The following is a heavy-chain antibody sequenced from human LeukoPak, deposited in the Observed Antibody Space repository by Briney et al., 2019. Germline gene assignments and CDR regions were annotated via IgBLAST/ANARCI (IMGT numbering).Heavy chain of an antibody. Sequence: GGSLRLSCTGSGFMFNAYWMSWVRKAPGMGLEWVGKIRQDGGEIFYVDSVRGRFTISRDNAKNSVYLQLNSPRAEDTAVYYCARADLEWYLDLWGRGTLVTVSS. CDR1: GFMFNAYW. J-gene: IGHJ2*01. CDR3: ARADLEWYLDL. CDR2: IRQDGGEI. V-gene: IGHV3-7*01.